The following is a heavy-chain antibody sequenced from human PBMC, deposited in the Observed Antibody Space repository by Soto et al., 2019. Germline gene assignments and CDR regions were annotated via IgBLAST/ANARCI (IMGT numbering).Heavy chain of an antibody. V-gene: IGHV1-2*04. Sequence: QGPLVQSGAEVRKPGASVKVSCEASGYYFKGYYIHWVRQAPGQGLEWVGWINPDSGGTSYAQKFQGWVTLTSDTSSSTAYMERSRLKSDDTAVYYCAKESAYDLSYSYYSMDVWGQGTTVTVSS. CDR3: AKESAYDLSYSYYSMDV. D-gene: IGHD3-16*02. J-gene: IGHJ6*02. CDR1: GYYFKGYY. CDR2: INPDSGGT.